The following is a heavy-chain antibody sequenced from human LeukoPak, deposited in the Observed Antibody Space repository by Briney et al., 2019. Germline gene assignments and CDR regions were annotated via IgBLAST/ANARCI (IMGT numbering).Heavy chain of an antibody. D-gene: IGHD3-22*01. V-gene: IGHV3-48*01. Sequence: GSLRLSCAASGFTFTIFGLNWVRQAPGKGPEWVSYIDARSGITYYADSVQGRFTISRDDARESVFLQMDGLRVDDTAVYYCARDLNYYDSSGWYFDYWGQRTLVTVSS. CDR3: ARDLNYYDSSGWYFDY. CDR1: GFTFTIFG. CDR2: IDARSGIT. J-gene: IGHJ4*02.